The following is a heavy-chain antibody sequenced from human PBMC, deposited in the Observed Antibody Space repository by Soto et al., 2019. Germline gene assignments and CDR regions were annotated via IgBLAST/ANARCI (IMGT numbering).Heavy chain of an antibody. D-gene: IGHD4-17*01. V-gene: IGHV4-34*01. CDR2: INHSGST. Sequence: SETLSLTCAVYGGSFSGYYWSWIRQPPGKGLEWIGEINHSGSTNYNPSLKSRVTISVDTSKNQFSLKLSSVTAADTAVYYCATDTTVTLWAFRYYYGMDVWGQGTTVTVSS. J-gene: IGHJ6*02. CDR3: ATDTTVTLWAFRYYYGMDV. CDR1: GGSFSGYY.